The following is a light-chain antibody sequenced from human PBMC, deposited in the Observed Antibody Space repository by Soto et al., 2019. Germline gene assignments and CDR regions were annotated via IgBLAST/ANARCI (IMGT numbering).Light chain of an antibody. CDR3: SSYTTSATLV. Sequence: QSALTQPASVSGSPGQSITISCTGTSGDIGVYDYVSWYQQHPGKAPKVIIYEVTNRPSGVSNRFSGSKSGDTASLTISGLQSEDEADYYCSSYTTSATLVFGGGTKVTVL. V-gene: IGLV2-14*01. CDR1: SGDIGVYDY. CDR2: EVT. J-gene: IGLJ3*02.